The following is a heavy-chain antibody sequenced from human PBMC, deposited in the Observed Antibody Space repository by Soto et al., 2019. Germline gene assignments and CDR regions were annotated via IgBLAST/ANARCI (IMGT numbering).Heavy chain of an antibody. Sequence: GGSLRLSCAASGFNFAEYAMHWVRQIPGKGLEWVAGISWDGGRIGYADSVKGRSTISRENAKKSLFLQMNSLRPEDTALYYCAKVVVKGTNPRYYYYGMDVWGQGTTVTVSS. CDR3: AKVVVKGTNPRYYYYGMDV. V-gene: IGHV3-9*01. D-gene: IGHD2-15*01. CDR1: GFNFAEYA. J-gene: IGHJ6*02. CDR2: ISWDGGRI.